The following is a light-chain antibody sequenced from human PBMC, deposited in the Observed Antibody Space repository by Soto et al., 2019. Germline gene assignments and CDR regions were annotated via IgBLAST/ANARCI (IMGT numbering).Light chain of an antibody. J-gene: IGKJ2*01. CDR2: DAS. CDR3: QQRSNWPHT. V-gene: IGKV3-11*01. Sequence: EIVLTQSPATLSLSPGERATLSCRASQSVSSYLAWYQHKPGQAPRLLIYDASNRATGIPARFSGSGSGTDFTLTISSLEPEDLAVYYCQQRSNWPHTFGPGTKLEIK. CDR1: QSVSSY.